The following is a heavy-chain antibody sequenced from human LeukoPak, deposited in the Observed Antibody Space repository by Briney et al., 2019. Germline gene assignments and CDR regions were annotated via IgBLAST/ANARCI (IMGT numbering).Heavy chain of an antibody. Sequence: SETLSLTCAVYGGSFSGYYWSWIRQPPGKWLEWIGEINHSGSTNYNPSLKSRVTISVDTSKNQFSLKLSSVTAADTAVYYCASLWGVPAAVGHWGQGTLVTVSS. V-gene: IGHV4-34*01. D-gene: IGHD2-2*01. CDR2: INHSGST. J-gene: IGHJ1*01. CDR1: GGSFSGYY. CDR3: ASLWGVPAAVGH.